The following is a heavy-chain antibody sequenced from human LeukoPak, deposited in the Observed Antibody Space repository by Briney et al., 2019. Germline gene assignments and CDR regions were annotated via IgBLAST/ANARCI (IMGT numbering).Heavy chain of an antibody. CDR2: INPNSGGT. J-gene: IGHJ6*02. CDR3: ASGRVVPGVMLYYYSMDV. V-gene: IGHV1-2*02. D-gene: IGHD2-2*01. Sequence: ASVKVSCKASGYTFSDYYMHWVRQAPGQGLEWMGWINPNSGGTDYAQKFQGRVTMTRDTPISTAYMQLSRLRSDDTAVYYCASGRVVPGVMLYYYSMDVWGQGTTVTVSS. CDR1: GYTFSDYY.